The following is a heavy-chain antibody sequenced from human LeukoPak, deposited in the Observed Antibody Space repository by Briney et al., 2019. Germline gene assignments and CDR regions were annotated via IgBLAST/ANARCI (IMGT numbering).Heavy chain of an antibody. CDR2: ISPNSGET. CDR1: GYTFTDYY. V-gene: IGHV1-2*02. Sequence: ASVKVSRKASGYTFTDYYMHWVRQAPGQGPEWMGWISPNSGETSYAQKFQGRVTMTRDTSIRTVYMEVNSLRPDDTAVFYCARDGNFDYWGQGTLVTVSS. D-gene: IGHD1-1*01. CDR3: ARDGNFDY. J-gene: IGHJ4*02.